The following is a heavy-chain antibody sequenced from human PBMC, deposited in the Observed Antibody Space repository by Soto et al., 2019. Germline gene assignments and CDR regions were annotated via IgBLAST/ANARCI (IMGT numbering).Heavy chain of an antibody. Sequence: ASVKVSCKASGYTFTGYYMHWVRQAPGQGLEWMGWINPNSGGTNYAQKFQGWVTMTRDTSISTAYMELSRLRSDDTAVDYCAGDDNKAAPVRPNYYYYMDVWGKGTTVTVSS. D-gene: IGHD6-6*01. V-gene: IGHV1-2*04. J-gene: IGHJ6*03. CDR1: GYTFTGYY. CDR3: AGDDNKAAPVRPNYYYYMDV. CDR2: INPNSGGT.